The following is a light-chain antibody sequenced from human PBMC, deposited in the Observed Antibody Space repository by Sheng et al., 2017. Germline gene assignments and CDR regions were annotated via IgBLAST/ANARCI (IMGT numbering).Light chain of an antibody. CDR1: QGISSY. J-gene: IGKJ4*01. V-gene: IGKV1-27*01. CDR3: QKYNSAPHT. CDR2: AAS. Sequence: IRMTQSPSSFSASTGDRVTITCRASQGISSYLAWYQQKPGKVPKLLIYAASTLQSGVPSRFSGSGSGKDFTLTISSLQPEDVATYYCQKYNSAPHTFGGGTEGGDQT.